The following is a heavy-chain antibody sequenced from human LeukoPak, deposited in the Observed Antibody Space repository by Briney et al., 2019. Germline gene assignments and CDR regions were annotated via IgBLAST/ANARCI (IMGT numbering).Heavy chain of an antibody. Sequence: SVKVSCKASGGTFSSYAISWVRQAPGQGLEWMGGIIPIFGTANYAQKFQGRVTITADESTSTAYMELSSLRSEDAAVYYCARGRAAARRILNDYWGQGTLVTVSS. CDR1: GGTFSSYA. CDR2: IIPIFGTA. D-gene: IGHD6-6*01. V-gene: IGHV1-69*01. J-gene: IGHJ4*02. CDR3: ARGRAAARRILNDY.